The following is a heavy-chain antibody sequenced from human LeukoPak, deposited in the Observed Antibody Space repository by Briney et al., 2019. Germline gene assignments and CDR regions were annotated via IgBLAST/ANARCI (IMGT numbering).Heavy chain of an antibody. CDR3: ARDYYDILTFRPPWGY. D-gene: IGHD3-9*01. CDR1: GYTFTGYY. Sequence: ASVKVSCKASGYTFTGYYMHWVRQAPGQGLEWMGWINPNSGGTNYAQKFQGRVTMTRDTSISTAYMELSRLRSDDTAVYYCARDYYDILTFRPPWGYWGQGTLVTVSS. CDR2: INPNSGGT. V-gene: IGHV1-2*02. J-gene: IGHJ4*02.